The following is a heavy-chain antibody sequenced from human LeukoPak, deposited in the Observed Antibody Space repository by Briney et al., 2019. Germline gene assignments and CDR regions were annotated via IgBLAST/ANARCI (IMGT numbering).Heavy chain of an antibody. J-gene: IGHJ4*02. CDR3: ARATGLSFYGSGSGFDY. V-gene: IGHV3-20*04. CDR1: GFIFDDFA. D-gene: IGHD3-10*01. Sequence: PGGSLRLSCVASGFIFDDFAMHWVRQAPGKGLEWVSGINWNGGSTGYADSVKGRFTISRDNAKNSLYLQMKSLRVEDTAFYYCARATGLSFYGSGSGFDYWGQGTLVTVSS. CDR2: INWNGGST.